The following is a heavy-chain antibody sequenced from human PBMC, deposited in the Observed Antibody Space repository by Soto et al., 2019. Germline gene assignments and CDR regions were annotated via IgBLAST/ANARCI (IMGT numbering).Heavy chain of an antibody. CDR3: ARRLATTVSALAY. V-gene: IGHV3-30-3*01. CDR1: GLTFTSSS. Sequence: GGSLRLSCAASGLTFTSSSFHWVRQAPGKGLEGVAVISENGDRQYSTESVRGRFLISRDSSKNTVYLQMNSLRPEDTGVYFCARRLATTVSALAYWGQGALVTVSS. CDR2: ISENGDRQ. J-gene: IGHJ4*02. D-gene: IGHD4-17*01.